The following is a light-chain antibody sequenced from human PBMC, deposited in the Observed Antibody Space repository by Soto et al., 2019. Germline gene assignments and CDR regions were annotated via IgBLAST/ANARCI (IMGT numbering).Light chain of an antibody. V-gene: IGKV3-15*01. J-gene: IGKJ2*01. CDR2: GAS. CDR3: QQYNKWPSYT. Sequence: EIAMTQSPATLSVSPGERATLSCRASQSISTNLAWYQQKPGQAPRLLISGASTRATGIPARFSGSGSGTEFTLTISSLQSEDFAVYYCQQYNKWPSYTFGQGTKVDIK. CDR1: QSISTN.